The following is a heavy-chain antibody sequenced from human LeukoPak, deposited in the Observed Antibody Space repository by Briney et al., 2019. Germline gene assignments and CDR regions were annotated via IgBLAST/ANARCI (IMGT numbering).Heavy chain of an antibody. J-gene: IGHJ4*02. CDR2: GHYSGST. CDR3: ARDKEVRGVRRFGYYFDY. D-gene: IGHD3-10*01. Sequence: SETLSLTCTDSGGSISSNSYYWGWIRQPPGKGLEWIGTGHYSGSTYYNSSLKSRVTTSVDTSKNQFSLKLSSVTAADTAVYYCARDKEVRGVRRFGYYFDYWGQGTLVTVSS. V-gene: IGHV4-39*07. CDR1: GGSISSNSYY.